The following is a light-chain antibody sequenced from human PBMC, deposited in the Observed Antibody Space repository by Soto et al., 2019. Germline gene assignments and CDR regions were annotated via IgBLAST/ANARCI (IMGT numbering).Light chain of an antibody. CDR2: AAS. CDR3: QQSYSTLT. J-gene: IGKJ3*01. CDR1: QSISSY. Sequence: DIQMTQSPSSLYASVGDRVTITCRASQSISSYLNWYQQKPGKAPKLLIYAASSLQSGVPSRFSVSGSGTDFTLNISSLQPEDCATYYCQQSYSTLTFGPGTKVDIK. V-gene: IGKV1-39*01.